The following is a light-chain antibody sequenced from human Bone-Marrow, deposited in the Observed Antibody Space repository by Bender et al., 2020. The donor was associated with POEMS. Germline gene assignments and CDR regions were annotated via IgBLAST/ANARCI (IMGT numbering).Light chain of an antibody. CDR2: RNN. CDR1: TSNIGSNY. J-gene: IGLJ2*01. CDR3: ASWDDLLGGL. Sequence: QSVLTQPPSASGTPGQSVTISCSGSTSNIGSNYVYWYQHVPGTAPKLLIYRNNQRPSGVPDRFSGSKSGTSASLAISGLRSEDEADYYCASWDDLLGGLFGGGTKLTVL. V-gene: IGLV1-47*01.